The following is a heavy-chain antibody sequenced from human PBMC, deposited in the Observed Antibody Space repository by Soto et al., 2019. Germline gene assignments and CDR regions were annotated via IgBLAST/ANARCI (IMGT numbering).Heavy chain of an antibody. V-gene: IGHV3-23*01. CDR2: ISGGAGST. D-gene: IGHD2-2*01. CDR3: AKTGEDCSSTSGYAGY. Sequence: EVQLLESGGGLVQPGGSLRLSCAASGFTFSSYAMSWVRQAPGKGLEWVSAISGGAGSTYYADSVKGRFTISRDNSKNTLYLQMNSLRAEDTAVYYCAKTGEDCSSTSGYAGYWGQGILVTVSS. CDR1: GFTFSSYA. J-gene: IGHJ4*02.